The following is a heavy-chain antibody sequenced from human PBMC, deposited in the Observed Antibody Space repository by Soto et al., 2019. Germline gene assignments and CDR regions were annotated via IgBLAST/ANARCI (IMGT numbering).Heavy chain of an antibody. CDR1: GGSISSYY. J-gene: IGHJ6*02. D-gene: IGHD2-21*02. CDR3: ARDQLILPAHDFFYGSDV. Sequence: TSETLSLTCTVSGGSISSYYWSWIRQPPGKGLEWIGYIYYSGSTNYNPSLTRRVTISVDTSRNQFSLKLSSVTAADTAVYYCARDQLILPAHDFFYGSDVWGQGAKVTVSS. V-gene: IGHV4-59*01. CDR2: IYYSGST.